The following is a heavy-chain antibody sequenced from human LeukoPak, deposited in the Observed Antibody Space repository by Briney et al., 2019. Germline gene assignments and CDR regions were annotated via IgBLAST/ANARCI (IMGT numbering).Heavy chain of an antibody. CDR3: ASLMGDFWSGYYGDY. D-gene: IGHD3-3*01. V-gene: IGHV3-74*01. CDR2: INTDGSST. J-gene: IGHJ4*02. CDR1: GFTFSSYW. Sequence: GGSLRLSCAASGFTFSSYWMHWVRQAPGKGLVWVSRINTDGSSTSYADSVKGRFTISRDNAKNTLYLQMNSLRAEDTAVYYCASLMGDFWSGYYGDYWGQGTLVTVSS.